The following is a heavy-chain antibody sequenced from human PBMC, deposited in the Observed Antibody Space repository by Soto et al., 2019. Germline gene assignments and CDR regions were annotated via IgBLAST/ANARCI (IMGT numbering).Heavy chain of an antibody. J-gene: IGHJ6*02. D-gene: IGHD6-13*01. CDR2: IYHSGST. CDR1: GGSISSGGYS. Sequence: QLQLQESGSGLVKPSQTLSLTCAVSGGSISSGGYSWSWIRQPPGKGLEWIGYIYHSGSTYYNQSLKSRVTISVDRSKNQFSLKLSSVTAADTAVYYCARISSTYYYGMDVWGQGTTVTVSS. CDR3: ARISSTYYYGMDV. V-gene: IGHV4-30-2*01.